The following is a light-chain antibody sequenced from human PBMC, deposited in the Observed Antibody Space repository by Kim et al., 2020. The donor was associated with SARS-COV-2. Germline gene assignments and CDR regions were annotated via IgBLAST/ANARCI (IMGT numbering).Light chain of an antibody. CDR1: SLRSYY. V-gene: IGLV3-19*01. J-gene: IGLJ2*01. CDR2: GKN. Sequence: VALGQTVSNTCQGDSLRSYYATWYQQKPGQAPILVIYGKNNRPSGIPDRFSGSSSGNTASLTITGTQAGDEADYYCNSRDSNDNVVFGGGTQLTVL. CDR3: NSRDSNDNVV.